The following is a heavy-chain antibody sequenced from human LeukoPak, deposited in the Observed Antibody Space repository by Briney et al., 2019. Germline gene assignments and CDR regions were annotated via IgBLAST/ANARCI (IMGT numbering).Heavy chain of an antibody. CDR2: IHYSGST. Sequence: SETLSLTCAVSGGSISSGGYSWSWIRQPPGKGLEWIGYIHYSGSTNYNPSLKSRVTISVDTSKNQFSLKLSSVTAADTAVYYCARAGYYDSSGSYLEYFDYWGQGTLVTVSS. CDR1: GGSISSGGYS. CDR3: ARAGYYDSSGSYLEYFDY. V-gene: IGHV4-61*08. J-gene: IGHJ4*02. D-gene: IGHD3-22*01.